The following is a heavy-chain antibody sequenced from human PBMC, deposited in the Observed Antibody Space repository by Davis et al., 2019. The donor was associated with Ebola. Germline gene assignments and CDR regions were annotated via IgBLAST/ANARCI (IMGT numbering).Heavy chain of an antibody. J-gene: IGHJ4*02. CDR1: GFIFRNYW. CDR2: IKEDGRVK. D-gene: IGHD6-19*01. CDR3: VRDGWGSLFDY. Sequence: GESLKISCAASGFIFRNYWMAWGRQAPGKGLEWVGHIKEDGRVKDYVDSVKGRFTISRDNAKKSVYLQMNSLRVEDTAVYYCVRDGWGSLFDYWGQVTLVTFSS. V-gene: IGHV3-7*03.